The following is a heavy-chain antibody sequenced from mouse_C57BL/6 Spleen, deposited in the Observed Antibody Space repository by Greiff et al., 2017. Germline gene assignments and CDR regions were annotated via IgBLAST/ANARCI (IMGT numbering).Heavy chain of an antibody. D-gene: IGHD2-2*01. J-gene: IGHJ3*01. V-gene: IGHV1-7*01. Sequence: QVQLQQSGAELAKPGASVKLSCKASGYTFTSYWMHWVKQRPGQGLEWIGYINPSSGYTKYNQKFKDKATLTADKSSRTAYMQRSSLTYEDSAVYYCAGGYDGFAYWGQGTLVTVSA. CDR2: INPSSGYT. CDR1: GYTFTSYW. CDR3: AGGYDGFAY.